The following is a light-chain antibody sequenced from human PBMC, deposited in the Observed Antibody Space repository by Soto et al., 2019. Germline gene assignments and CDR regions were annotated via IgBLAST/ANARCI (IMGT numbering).Light chain of an antibody. Sequence: QSALTQPASVSGSPGQMITISCTGTSSDVGYYNYVSWYQQHPGKAPNLMIYDVSNRPSGVSNRFSGSKSGNTASLTISGLQAEDEADYYCSSQGTSSTLVFGGGTKLTV. V-gene: IGLV2-14*03. CDR1: SSDVGYYNY. CDR2: DVS. CDR3: SSQGTSSTLV. J-gene: IGLJ2*01.